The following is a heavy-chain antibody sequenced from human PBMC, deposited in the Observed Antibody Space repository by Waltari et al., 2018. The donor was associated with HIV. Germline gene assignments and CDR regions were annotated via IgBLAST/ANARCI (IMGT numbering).Heavy chain of an antibody. J-gene: IGHJ4*02. CDR2: NIFCSAKT. V-gene: IGHV4-61*02. CDR3: ARGNGYTTGWLDS. CDR1: YESLSGGDFY. Sequence: RLQESGPGLVKPSQTLSLTCTVSYESLSGGDFYWTWIRQPAGGGLDGIGCVSPTGNIFCSAKTYYAPSLASRVTMSLDTRGNKFCLDLKSVSTADTATYYCARGNGYTTGWLDSWGPGILVTVSS. D-gene: IGHD5-18*01.